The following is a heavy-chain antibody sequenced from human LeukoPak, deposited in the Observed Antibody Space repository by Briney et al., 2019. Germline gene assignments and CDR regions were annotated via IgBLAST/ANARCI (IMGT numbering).Heavy chain of an antibody. Sequence: ASETLSLTCTVSGGSFSSYYWSWLRQPPGKGLEWIGYIYYSGSTNYNPSLKSRVTISVDTSKNQFSLKLSSVTAADTAVYYCARADQHYDFWSGASNWFDPWGQGTLVTVSS. CDR3: ARADQHYDFWSGASNWFDP. CDR2: IYYSGST. D-gene: IGHD3-3*01. CDR1: GGSFSSYY. V-gene: IGHV4-59*01. J-gene: IGHJ5*02.